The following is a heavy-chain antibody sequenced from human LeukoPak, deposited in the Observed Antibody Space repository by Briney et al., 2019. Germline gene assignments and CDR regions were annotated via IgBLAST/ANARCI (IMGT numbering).Heavy chain of an antibody. CDR3: VKDFRGIPIDY. J-gene: IGHJ4*02. CDR1: GFTFSSYA. CDR2: ISSNGGTT. V-gene: IGHV3-64D*09. Sequence: GGSLRLSCSASGFTFSSYAMHWVRQAPGKGLEYVSTISSNGGTTYYADSVKGRFTISRDNSKNTLYLQMSSLRAEDTAVYYCVKDFRGIPIDYWGQGTLVTVSS. D-gene: IGHD3-10*01.